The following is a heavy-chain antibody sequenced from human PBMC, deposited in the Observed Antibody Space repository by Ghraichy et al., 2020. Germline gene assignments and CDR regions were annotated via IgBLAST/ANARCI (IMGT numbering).Heavy chain of an antibody. V-gene: IGHV3-15*01. Sequence: GGSLRLSCAASGFIFSNAWMSWVRQAPGKGLEWVGRIKSKTGGGTTDYAAPVKGRFTISRDDSKNTLYLQMNSLKSEDTAVYYCTTNSGYDLGYWGQGTLVTVSS. CDR2: IKSKTGGGTT. CDR1: GFIFSNAW. J-gene: IGHJ4*02. D-gene: IGHD5-12*01. CDR3: TTNSGYDLGY.